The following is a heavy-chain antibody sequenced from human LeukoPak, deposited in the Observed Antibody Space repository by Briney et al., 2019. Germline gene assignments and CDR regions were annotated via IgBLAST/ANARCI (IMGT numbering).Heavy chain of an antibody. CDR3: ANPQDCGGDCYGD. CDR1: GFIFKNYG. V-gene: IGHV3-30*02. Sequence: GGSLRLSCAASGFIFKNYGMHWVRQPPGKGLEWVTFVRSDGSDRYYANSVKGRFTVSRDNSRNTLYLQMNSLRAEDTAVYYCANPQDCGGDCYGDWGQGTLVTVSS. J-gene: IGHJ4*02. CDR2: VRSDGSDR. D-gene: IGHD2-21*02.